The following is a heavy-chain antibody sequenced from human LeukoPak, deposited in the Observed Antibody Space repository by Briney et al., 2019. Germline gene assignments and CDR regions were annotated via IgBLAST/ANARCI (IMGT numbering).Heavy chain of an antibody. CDR3: ARGYCSGGSCYFEFWFDP. V-gene: IGHV4-61*02. Sequence: PSETLSLTCTVSGGSISSGSYYWSWIRQPAGKGLEWIGRIYTSGSTNYNPSLKSQVSISLDTSKNQFSLKLTSVTAADTAVYYCARGYCSGGSCYFEFWFDPWGQGTLVTVSS. J-gene: IGHJ5*02. CDR2: IYTSGST. CDR1: GGSISSGSYY. D-gene: IGHD2-15*01.